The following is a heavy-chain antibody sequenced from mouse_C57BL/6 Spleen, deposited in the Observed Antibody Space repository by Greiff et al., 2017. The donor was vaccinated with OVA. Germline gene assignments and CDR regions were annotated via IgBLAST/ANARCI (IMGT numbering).Heavy chain of an antibody. Sequence: EVQRVESGGGLVQPKGSLKLSCAASGFTFNTYAMHWVRQAPGKGLEWVARLRSKSSNYATYYADSVKDRFTISRDDSQSMLYLQMNNLKTEDTAMYYCVREGYSKRGYFDVWGTGTTVTVSS. V-gene: IGHV10-3*01. J-gene: IGHJ1*03. CDR2: LRSKSSNYAT. D-gene: IGHD2-5*01. CDR3: VREGYSKRGYFDV. CDR1: GFTFNTYA.